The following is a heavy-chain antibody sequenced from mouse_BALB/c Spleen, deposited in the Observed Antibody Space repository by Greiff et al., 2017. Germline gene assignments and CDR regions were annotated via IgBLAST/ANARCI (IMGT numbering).Heavy chain of an antibody. CDR2: ISSGGSYT. CDR1: GFTFSSYA. J-gene: IGHJ3*01. Sequence: DVMLVESGGGLVKPGGSLKLSCAASGFTFSSYAMSWVRQTPEKRLEWVATISSGGSYTYYPDSVKGRFTISRDNAKNTLYLQMSSLRSEDTAMYYCARHGNYVSPFAYWGQGTLVTVSA. D-gene: IGHD2-1*01. V-gene: IGHV5-9-3*01. CDR3: ARHGNYVSPFAY.